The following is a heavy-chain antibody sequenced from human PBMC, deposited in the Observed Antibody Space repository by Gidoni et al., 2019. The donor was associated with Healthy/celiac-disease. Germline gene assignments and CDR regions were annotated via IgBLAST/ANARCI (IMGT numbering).Heavy chain of an antibody. V-gene: IGHV3-64D*06. CDR2: ISSNGGST. J-gene: IGHJ4*02. Sequence: EVQLVESGGGLVQPGGSLRLSCSASGFTFSSYAMHWVRQAPGKGLEYVSAISSNGGSTYYADSVKGRFTISRDNSKNTLYLQMSSLRAEDTAVYYCVKQVAAAGDYYFDYWGQGTLVTVSS. CDR1: GFTFSSYA. D-gene: IGHD6-13*01. CDR3: VKQVAAAGDYYFDY.